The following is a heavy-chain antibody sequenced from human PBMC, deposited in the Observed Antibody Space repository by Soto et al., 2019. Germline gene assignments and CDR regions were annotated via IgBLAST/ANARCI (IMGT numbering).Heavy chain of an antibody. D-gene: IGHD3-22*01. CDR2: IYYSGST. CDR3: ARGSGYRFDP. CDR1: GGSINSGGSY. J-gene: IGHJ5*02. Sequence: SETLSLTCTVSGGSINSGGSYWSWIRQHPGKGLEWIGYIYYSGSTYYNPSLKSRVIISIDTSKNQFSLKLSSVTAADTAVYYCARGSGYRFDPWGQGTLVTVSS. V-gene: IGHV4-31*03.